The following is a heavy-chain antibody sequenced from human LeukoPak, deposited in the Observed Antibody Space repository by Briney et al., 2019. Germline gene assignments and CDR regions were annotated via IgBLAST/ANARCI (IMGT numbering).Heavy chain of an antibody. Sequence: GGSLRLSCAASGFTFSDYYMSWIRQAPGKGLEWVSYIGSSGSTIYYADSVKGRFTISRDNAKNSLYLQMNSLRAGDTAVYYCASSAYARDGYKYCWGQGTLVTVSS. J-gene: IGHJ4*02. D-gene: IGHD5-24*01. CDR1: GFTFSDYY. V-gene: IGHV3-11*04. CDR2: IGSSGSTI. CDR3: ASSAYARDGYKYC.